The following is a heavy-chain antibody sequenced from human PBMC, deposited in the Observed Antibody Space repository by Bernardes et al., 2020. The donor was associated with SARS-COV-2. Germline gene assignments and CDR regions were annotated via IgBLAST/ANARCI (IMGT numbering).Heavy chain of an antibody. J-gene: IGHJ3*02. Sequence: GGSLRRSCAASGFTFSSYAMSWVRQAPGKGLEWVAAISGSDDSTYYADSVKGRFTISRDNSKNTLYLQMNSLRAEDTAVYYCAKDRYYDFWSGLNAFDIWGQGTMVTVSS. CDR2: ISGSDDST. CDR1: GFTFSSYA. V-gene: IGHV3-23*01. D-gene: IGHD3-3*01. CDR3: AKDRYYDFWSGLNAFDI.